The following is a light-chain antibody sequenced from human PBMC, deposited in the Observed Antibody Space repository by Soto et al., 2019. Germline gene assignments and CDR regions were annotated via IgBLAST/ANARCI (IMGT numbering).Light chain of an antibody. J-gene: IGKJ2*01. CDR2: AAS. CDR1: RSFASSY. CDR3: QQYGSSPPYT. V-gene: IGKV3-20*01. Sequence: DMVLTQSPGTLSLSPGERATLSCRASRSFASSYLGWYQQKPGQAPRLFLYAASKRATGIPDRFSGSGSGTDFTLTINRLEPEDSAVYYCQQYGSSPPYTFGQGTKVEI.